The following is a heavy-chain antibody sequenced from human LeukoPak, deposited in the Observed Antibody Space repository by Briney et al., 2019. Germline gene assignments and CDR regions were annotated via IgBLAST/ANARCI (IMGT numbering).Heavy chain of an antibody. CDR2: IWYDGSNK. CDR3: AKDLGEATYYYDSSGPALDY. CDR1: GFTFSSYG. J-gene: IGHJ4*02. Sequence: PGRSLRLSCAASGFTFSSYGMHWVRQAPGKGLEWVAVIWYDGSNKYYAGSVKGRFTISRDNSKNTLYLQMNSLRAEDTTVYYCAKDLGEATYYYDSSGPALDYWGQGTLVTVSS. D-gene: IGHD3-22*01. V-gene: IGHV3-33*06.